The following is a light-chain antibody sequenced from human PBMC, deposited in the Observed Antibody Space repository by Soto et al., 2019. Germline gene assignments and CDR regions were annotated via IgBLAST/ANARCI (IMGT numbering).Light chain of an antibody. V-gene: IGLV2-14*01. Sequence: QSALTQPASVSGSPGQSITISCTGTSSDVGGYRYVSWFQHHPGKAPKLIIYEVSNRPSGISDRFSGSKSGNTASLTISGLQAEDVADYYCNSYTSTTPYVFGTGTKVTVL. CDR2: EVS. J-gene: IGLJ1*01. CDR1: SSDVGGYRY. CDR3: NSYTSTTPYV.